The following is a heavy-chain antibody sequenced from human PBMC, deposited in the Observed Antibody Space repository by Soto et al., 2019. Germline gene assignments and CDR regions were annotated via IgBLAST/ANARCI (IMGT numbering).Heavy chain of an antibody. CDR3: VKGPALYDSSSFDF. CDR1: GFTVSSTY. V-gene: IGHV3-53*05. D-gene: IGHD3-22*01. J-gene: IGHJ4*02. CDR2: LYTGTDT. Sequence: GGSLRLSCAASGFTVSSTYLTWVRQAPGKGLEWVAILYTGTDTVYADSVKGRFTISRDSSKNTFYLQMRSLKPEDSAVYYCVKGPALYDSSSFDFWGLGTVVTVSS.